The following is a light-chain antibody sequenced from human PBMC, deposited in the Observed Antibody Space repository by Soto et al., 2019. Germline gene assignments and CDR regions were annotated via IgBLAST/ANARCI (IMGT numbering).Light chain of an antibody. CDR1: SSDVDNYNY. J-gene: IGLJ2*01. Sequence: QPVLTQPASVSGSPGQSITISCTGTSSDVDNYNYVSWYQQHPGKAPKLLIYEVSNRPSGVSNRFSGSKSANTASLTISGLQAEDEADYYCSSYTRSTTRVFGGGTKVTVL. CDR3: SSYTRSTTRV. V-gene: IGLV2-14*01. CDR2: EVS.